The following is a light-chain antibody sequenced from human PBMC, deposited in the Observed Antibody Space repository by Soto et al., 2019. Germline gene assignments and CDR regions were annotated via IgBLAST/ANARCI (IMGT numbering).Light chain of an antibody. J-gene: IGKJ1*01. Sequence: DIQMTQSPSTLSASVVDRVTITCRASQSISSWLAWYQQKPGKAPKVLIYRASTLESGVPSRFSGSGSGTEFTLTISSLQPDDFATYCCQQYNSYPWTFGQGTKVDIK. V-gene: IGKV1-5*03. CDR2: RAS. CDR3: QQYNSYPWT. CDR1: QSISSW.